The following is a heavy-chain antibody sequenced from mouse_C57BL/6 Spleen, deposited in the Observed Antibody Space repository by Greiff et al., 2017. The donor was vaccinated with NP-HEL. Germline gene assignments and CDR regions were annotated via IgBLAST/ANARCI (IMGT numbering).Heavy chain of an antibody. D-gene: IGHD1-1*02. CDR1: GYAFSSYW. Sequence: VQLKESGAELVKPGASVKISCKASGYAFSSYWMNWVKQRPGKGLEWIGQIYPGDGDTNYNGKFKGKATLTADKSSSTAYMQLSSLTSEDSAVYFCARDYVYYFDYWGQGTTLTVSS. CDR2: IYPGDGDT. CDR3: ARDYVYYFDY. V-gene: IGHV1-80*01. J-gene: IGHJ2*01.